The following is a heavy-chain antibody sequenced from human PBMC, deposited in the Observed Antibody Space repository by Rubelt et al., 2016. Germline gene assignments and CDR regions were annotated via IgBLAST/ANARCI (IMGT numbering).Heavy chain of an antibody. CDR2: ISDSDGST. V-gene: IGHV3-23*04. J-gene: IGHJ4*02. Sequence: EVQLVESGGGLVQPGGSLRLSCAASGFTFSSYAMSWVRLAPGKGLEWVSAISDSDGSTYYADSVQGRLTISRDKSRNTRYLQMNSLRAEDTAVYYCASRRWSLWGQGTLVTVSS. CDR1: GFTFSSYA. CDR3: ASRRWSL. D-gene: IGHD3-3*01.